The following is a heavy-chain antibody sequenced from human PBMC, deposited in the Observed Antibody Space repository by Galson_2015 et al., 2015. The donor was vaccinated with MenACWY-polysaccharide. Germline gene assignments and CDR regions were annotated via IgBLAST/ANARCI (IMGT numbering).Heavy chain of an antibody. J-gene: IGHJ4*02. D-gene: IGHD6-19*01. V-gene: IGHV4-38-2*02. CDR2: IYHSGST. CDR3: ARVSRATVAGEFSDY. Sequence: ETLSLTCTVSGYSISSGYYWGWIRQPPGKGLEWIGSIYHSGSTYYNPSLKSRVTISVDTSKNQFSLKLSSVTAADTAVYYCARVSRATVAGEFSDYWGQGILVTVSS. CDR1: GYSISSGYY.